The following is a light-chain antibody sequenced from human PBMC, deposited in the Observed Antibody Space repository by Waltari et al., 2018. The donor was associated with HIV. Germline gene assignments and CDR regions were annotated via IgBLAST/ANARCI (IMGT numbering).Light chain of an antibody. Sequence: GDSVTLTCRASQNITTYLSRYQQKPGKDPLLLLYAASTLQSGVASRFSGSGSGTDFTLTISSLQPGDFASYYCQQTYSLPLTFGGGTKVVIK. J-gene: IGKJ4*01. CDR1: QNITTY. CDR3: QQTYSLPLT. V-gene: IGKV1-39*01. CDR2: AAS.